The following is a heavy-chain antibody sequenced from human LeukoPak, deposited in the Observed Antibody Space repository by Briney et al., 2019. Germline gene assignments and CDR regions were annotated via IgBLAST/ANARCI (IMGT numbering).Heavy chain of an antibody. Sequence: PPETLSLTCTVSGYSISSGYYWGWIRQPPGKGLEWIGSIYHSGSTYYNPSLKSRVTISVDTSKNQFSLKLSSVTAADTAVYYCARDEIVVVPAATHNWFDPWGQGTLVTVSS. CDR3: ARDEIVVVPAATHNWFDP. V-gene: IGHV4-38-2*02. D-gene: IGHD2-2*01. CDR1: GYSISSGYY. J-gene: IGHJ5*02. CDR2: IYHSGST.